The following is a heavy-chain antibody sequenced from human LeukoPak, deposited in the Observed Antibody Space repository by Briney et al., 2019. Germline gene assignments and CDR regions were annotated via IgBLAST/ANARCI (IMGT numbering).Heavy chain of an antibody. D-gene: IGHD4-11*01. CDR1: GFTFSDYY. V-gene: IGHV3-11*01. CDR3: ARRYSNSFDY. Sequence: GGSLRLSCAASGFTFSDYYMTWIRQAPGKGLEWVSHISNSGGTIHYTDSVKGRFTISRDNAKNSLYLQMNSLRAEDTAVYYCARRYSNSFDYWGQGTLVTVSS. J-gene: IGHJ4*02. CDR2: ISNSGGTI.